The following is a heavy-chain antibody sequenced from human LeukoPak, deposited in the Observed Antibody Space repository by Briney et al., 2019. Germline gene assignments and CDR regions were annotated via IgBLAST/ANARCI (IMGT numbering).Heavy chain of an antibody. Sequence: GASVKVSCKASGYTFTGYYIHWVRQAPGQGLRMGWINPNSGGTNYAQKFQGRVTMTRDTSINTAYMELSRLRSDDTAVYYCAREVGSGYLFCDYWGQGTLVTVSS. CDR2: INPNSGGT. J-gene: IGHJ4*02. D-gene: IGHD3-22*01. CDR3: AREVGSGYLFCDY. CDR1: GYTFTGYY. V-gene: IGHV1-2*02.